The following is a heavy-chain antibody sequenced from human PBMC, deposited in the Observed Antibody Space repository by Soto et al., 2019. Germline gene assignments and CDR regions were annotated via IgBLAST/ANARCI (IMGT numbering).Heavy chain of an antibody. CDR2: IRGETNGGTA. CDR3: TRYYYESSGYYVY. J-gene: IGHJ4*02. Sequence: LRLSCTGSGFNFANYALTWVRQAPGKGLEWVGFIRGETNGGTADYAASLKGRITISRDDSKSIAYLEINSLQTEDTAVYYCTRYYYESSGYYVYWGQGTLVTVSS. D-gene: IGHD3-22*01. CDR1: GFNFANYA. V-gene: IGHV3-49*02.